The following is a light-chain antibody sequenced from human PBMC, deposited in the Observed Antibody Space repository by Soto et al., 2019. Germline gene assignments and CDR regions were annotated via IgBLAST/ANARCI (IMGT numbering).Light chain of an antibody. J-gene: IGKJ1*01. CDR2: DAS. Sequence: EIVLTQSPAPLSLSPGERATLSCRTSQSVSNYLAWYQQRPGQAPRLLMYDASNRATGIPARFSGGGSGTDFTLTISSLEPEDFALYDCQQRSGWPRTFGQGTMVDIK. V-gene: IGKV3-11*01. CDR1: QSVSNY. CDR3: QQRSGWPRT.